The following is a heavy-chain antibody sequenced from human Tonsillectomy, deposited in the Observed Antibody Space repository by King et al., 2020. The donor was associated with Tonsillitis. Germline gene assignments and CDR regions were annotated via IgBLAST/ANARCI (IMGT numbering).Heavy chain of an antibody. J-gene: IGHJ6*03. CDR2: ISYDGSNN. D-gene: IGHD2-2*01. V-gene: IGHV3-30-3*01. CDR3: ARAGFCDSTSCYRYYYYMDV. Sequence: VQLVESGGGVVQPGRSLRLSCAASGFTFTTYAMHWVRQAPGKGLEWAAFISYDGSNNSYTDSVKGRYTISRDNSKNTLYLQMNSLSAEDTAVYYCARAGFCDSTSCYRYYYYMDVWGKGTTVTVSS. CDR1: GFTFTTYA.